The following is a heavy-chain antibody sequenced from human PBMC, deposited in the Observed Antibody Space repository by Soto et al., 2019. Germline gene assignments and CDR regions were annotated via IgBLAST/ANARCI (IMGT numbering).Heavy chain of an antibody. CDR2: VNHSGST. V-gene: IGHV4-34*01. CDR3: ARVADTEDY. CDR1: AGSFSGYY. D-gene: IGHD5-18*01. Sequence: PSETLSLTCAVYAGSFSGYYWSWIRQPPGKGLEWIGEVNHSGSTNYNPSLKIRVTLSVDTSKNQFYLNLKSVTAADTAVYYCARVADTEDYWGQGTLVTVSS. J-gene: IGHJ4*02.